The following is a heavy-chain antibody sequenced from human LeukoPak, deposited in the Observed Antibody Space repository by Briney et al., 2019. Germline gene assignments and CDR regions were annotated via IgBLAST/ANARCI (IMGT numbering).Heavy chain of an antibody. V-gene: IGHV3-7*03. CDR2: INKDGGEK. D-gene: IGHD5-24*01. CDR1: GFTFSSYW. J-gene: IGHJ4*02. CDR3: AKEGRSLQTY. Sequence: GGSLRLSCAASGFTFSSYWMSWVRQAPGKGLEWVANINKDGGEKYYVDSVKGRFTISRDNAKNSLYLQMNSLRADDTAVYYCAKEGRSLQTYWGQGTLVTVSS.